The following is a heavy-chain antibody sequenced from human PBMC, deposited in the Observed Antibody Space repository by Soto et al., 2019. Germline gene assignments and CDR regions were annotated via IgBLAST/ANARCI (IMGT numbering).Heavy chain of an antibody. D-gene: IGHD5-12*01. J-gene: IGHJ6*02. Sequence: SVKVSCKXSGGTFSSYAISWVRQAPGQGLEWMGGIIPIFGTANYAQKFQGRVTITADESTSTAYMELSSLRSEDTAVYYCAREGGYSGYDAGDATGDYYYYGMDVWGQGTTVTVSS. V-gene: IGHV1-69*13. CDR1: GGTFSSYA. CDR2: IIPIFGTA. CDR3: AREGGYSGYDAGDATGDYYYYGMDV.